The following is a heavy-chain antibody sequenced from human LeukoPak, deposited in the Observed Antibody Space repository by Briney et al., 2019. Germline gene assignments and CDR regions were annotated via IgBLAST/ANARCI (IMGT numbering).Heavy chain of an antibody. CDR2: IYPGDSDT. CDR1: GYSFTSYW. Sequence: GESLKISCKGSGYSFTSYWIGWVRQMPGKGLEWMGIIYPGDSDTRYSPSFQGQVTISADKSISAADLQWSSLKASDTAMYYCATDMSEYYDYVWGSYQNWGQGTLVTVSS. CDR3: ATDMSEYYDYVWGSYQN. V-gene: IGHV5-51*01. J-gene: IGHJ4*02. D-gene: IGHD3-16*02.